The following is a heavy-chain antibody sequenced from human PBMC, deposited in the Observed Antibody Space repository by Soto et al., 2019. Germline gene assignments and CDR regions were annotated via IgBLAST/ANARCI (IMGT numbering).Heavy chain of an antibody. CDR1: GGSIATSSYF. Sequence: SETLSLTCTVSGGSIATSSYFWAWIRRPPGKGLEWIGSIDYRGTIYNNPSLKSRVTVSVDTSKNHFSLKLDSVTAADTALYYCSRRAPEGFDPWGQGTLVTVSS. CDR2: IDYRGTI. J-gene: IGHJ5*02. CDR3: SRRAPEGFDP. V-gene: IGHV4-39*02.